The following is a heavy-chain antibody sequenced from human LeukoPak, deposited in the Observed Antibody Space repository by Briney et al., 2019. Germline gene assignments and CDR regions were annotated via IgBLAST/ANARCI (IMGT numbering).Heavy chain of an antibody. Sequence: SVKVSCKASGYTFTSYGISWVRQAPGQGLEWMGRIIPILGIANYAQKFQGRVTITADKSTSTAYMELSSLRSEDTAVYYCARRQAVAPGGRDYWGQGTLVTVSS. V-gene: IGHV1-69*04. CDR2: IIPILGIA. CDR3: ARRQAVAPGGRDY. J-gene: IGHJ4*02. CDR1: GYTFTSYG. D-gene: IGHD6-19*01.